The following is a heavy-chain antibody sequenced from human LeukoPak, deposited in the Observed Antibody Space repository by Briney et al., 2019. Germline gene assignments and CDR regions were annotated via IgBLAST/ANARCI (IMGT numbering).Heavy chain of an antibody. D-gene: IGHD6-19*01. CDR2: ISAYNGNT. J-gene: IGHJ4*02. V-gene: IGHV1-18*01. CDR3: ARGSSGWSDFDY. CDR1: GYTFTSYG. Sequence: ASVKISCKASGYTFTSYGISWVRQAPGQGLEWMGWISAYNGNTNYAQKLQGRVTMTTDKSTSTAYMELRSLRSDDTAVYYCARGSSGWSDFDYWGQGTLVTVSS.